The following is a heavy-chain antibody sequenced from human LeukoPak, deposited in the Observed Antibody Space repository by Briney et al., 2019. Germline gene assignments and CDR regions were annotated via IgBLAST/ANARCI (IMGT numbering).Heavy chain of an antibody. CDR2: IYHSGST. CDR3: ARDRRTIWFGEFPEPFDY. Sequence: KPSETLSLTCTVSGYSISTGYYWGWIRQPPGKGLEWLGSIYHSGSTYYNSSLKRRVTISVDTSKNQVSLELTSVNAADTAVYYCARDRRTIWFGEFPEPFDYWGQGTLVTVSS. CDR1: GYSISTGYY. V-gene: IGHV4-38-2*02. J-gene: IGHJ4*02. D-gene: IGHD3-10*01.